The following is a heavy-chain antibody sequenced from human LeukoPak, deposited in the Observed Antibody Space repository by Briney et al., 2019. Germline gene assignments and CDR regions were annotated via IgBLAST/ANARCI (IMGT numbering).Heavy chain of an antibody. D-gene: IGHD3-22*01. CDR1: GYTFITYY. CDR3: ARGQNVYYYDSSGYYR. J-gene: IGHJ4*02. V-gene: IGHV1-46*01. Sequence: ASVKVSCKASGYTFITYYLHWVRQPPGLGLEWMGIINPTGGHTTYAQKFQGRVTITRNTSISTAYMELSSLRSEDTAVYYCARGQNVYYYDSSGYYRWGQGTLVTLSS. CDR2: INPTGGHT.